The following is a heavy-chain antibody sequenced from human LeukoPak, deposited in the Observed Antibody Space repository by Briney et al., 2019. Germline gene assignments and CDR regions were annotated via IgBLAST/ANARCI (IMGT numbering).Heavy chain of an antibody. CDR3: VRDSNYHPDC. D-gene: IGHD4-11*01. CDR1: GFTFGDYW. Sequence: GGSLRLSCAASGFTFGDYWMHWVRQAPGKGLVWVSRIISDGSSASYADSVRGRFTMSRDNAKNTLHLQMNSLRVEDTAVYYCVRDSNYHPDCWGQGTLVTVSS. J-gene: IGHJ4*02. CDR2: IISDGSSA. V-gene: IGHV3-74*01.